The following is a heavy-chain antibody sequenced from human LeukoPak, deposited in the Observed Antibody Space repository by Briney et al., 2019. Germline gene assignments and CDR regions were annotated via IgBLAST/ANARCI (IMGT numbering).Heavy chain of an antibody. CDR2: INSDGTTT. V-gene: IGHV3-74*01. CDR1: GFSFSSYW. J-gene: IGHJ3*02. CDR3: ARWGTYSSSWLGTFDI. D-gene: IGHD6-13*01. Sequence: GGSLRLSCAASGFSFSSYWMHWVRQGPGKGLVWVSRINSDGTTTSYADSVKGRFTISRDNAKNTLYLQMSSLRAEDTAVYYCARWGTYSSSWLGTFDIWGQGTMVTVSS.